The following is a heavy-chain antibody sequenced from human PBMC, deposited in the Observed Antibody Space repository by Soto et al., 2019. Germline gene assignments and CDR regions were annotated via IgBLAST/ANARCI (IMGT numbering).Heavy chain of an antibody. CDR2: IYPGDSDT. Sequence: LGESLKISCKGSGYSFTSYWIGWVRQMPGKGLEWMGIIYPGDSDTRYSPSFQGQVTVSADKSISTAYLQWSSLKASDTAMYYCARQGSSIAAHGALFWFDPWGQGTLVTVSS. CDR3: ARQGSSIAAHGALFWFDP. J-gene: IGHJ5*02. V-gene: IGHV5-51*01. D-gene: IGHD6-6*01. CDR1: GYSFTSYW.